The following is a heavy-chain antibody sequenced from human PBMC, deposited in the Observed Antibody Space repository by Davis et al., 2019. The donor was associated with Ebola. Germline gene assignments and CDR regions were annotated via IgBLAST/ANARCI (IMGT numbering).Heavy chain of an antibody. CDR3: AKSKLHGLREGWFDP. Sequence: AASVKVSCKASGYTFTGYYMHWVRQAPGQGLEWMGRINPNSGGTNYAQKFQGRVTMTRDTSISTAYMELSSLRSEDTAVYYCAKSKLHGLREGWFDPWGQGTLVTVSS. V-gene: IGHV1-2*06. CDR1: GYTFTGYY. J-gene: IGHJ5*02. D-gene: IGHD4-23*01. CDR2: INPNSGGT.